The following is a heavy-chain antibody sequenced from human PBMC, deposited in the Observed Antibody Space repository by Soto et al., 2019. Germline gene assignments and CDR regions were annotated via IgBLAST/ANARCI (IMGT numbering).Heavy chain of an antibody. D-gene: IGHD6-13*01. CDR2: ISYDGSNK. CDR3: ARDQPPVSSSSWYLFDY. J-gene: IGHJ4*02. V-gene: IGHV3-30-3*01. Sequence: GGSLRLSCAASGFTFSSYAMHWVRQAPGKGLEWVAVISYDGSNKYYADSVKGRFTISRDNSKNTLYLQMNSLRAEDTAVYYCARDQPPVSSSSWYLFDYWGQGTLVTVSS. CDR1: GFTFSSYA.